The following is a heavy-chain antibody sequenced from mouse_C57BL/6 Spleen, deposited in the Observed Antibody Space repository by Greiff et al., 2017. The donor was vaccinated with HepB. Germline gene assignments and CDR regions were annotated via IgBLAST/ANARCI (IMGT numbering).Heavy chain of an antibody. V-gene: IGHV1-80*01. CDR2: IYPGDGDT. D-gene: IGHD3-3*01. CDR1: GYAFSSYW. Sequence: VQLQESGAELVKPGASVKISCKASGYAFSSYWMNWVKQRPGKGLEWIGQIYPGDGDTNYNGKFKGKATLTADKSSSTAYMQLSSLTSEDSAVYFCARRRDVGAMDYWGQGTSVTVSS. CDR3: ARRRDVGAMDY. J-gene: IGHJ4*01.